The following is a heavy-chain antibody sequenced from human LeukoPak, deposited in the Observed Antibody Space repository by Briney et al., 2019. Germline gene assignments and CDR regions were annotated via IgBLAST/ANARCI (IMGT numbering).Heavy chain of an antibody. Sequence: SQTLSLTCTVSGGSITSGSYYWTWIRQPAGKGLEWIGRISTSGTSNFNPSLKSRVTITVDTSKNQCSLKLSSVTAADTAVDYCARDDVVNSGFDYWGQGTLVSVSA. CDR3: ARDDVVNSGFDY. CDR1: GGSITSGSYY. D-gene: IGHD4-23*01. CDR2: ISTSGTS. V-gene: IGHV4-61*02. J-gene: IGHJ4*02.